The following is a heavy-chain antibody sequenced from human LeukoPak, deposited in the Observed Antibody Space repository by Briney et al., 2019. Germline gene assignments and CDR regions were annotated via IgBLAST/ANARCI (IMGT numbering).Heavy chain of an antibody. J-gene: IGHJ4*02. CDR1: GFSIRSGYY. CDR3: ARRDGTYFDS. D-gene: IGHD5-24*01. CDR2: IYHSGIT. Sequence: SETLSLTCAVSGFSIRSGYYWGWIRQPPGKGLEWIGTIYHSGITYYNSSLKSRVIISVDTSKNQFSLKLNSVTAADTAVYYCARRDGTYFDSWGQGTLVTVSS. V-gene: IGHV4-38-2*01.